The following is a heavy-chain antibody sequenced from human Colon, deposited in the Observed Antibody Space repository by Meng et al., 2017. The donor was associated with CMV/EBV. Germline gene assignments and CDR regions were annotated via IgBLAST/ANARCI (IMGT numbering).Heavy chain of an antibody. CDR2: ITSDGSSA. CDR1: GFTFGDYT. D-gene: IGHD1-1*01. V-gene: IGHV3-43*01. J-gene: IGHJ4*02. CDR3: GRDRVKRQLLFPDH. Sequence: GESLKISCEGSGFTFGDYTMHWVRQAPGTGLEWVSLITSDGSSAYYADSFRGRFTISRDNNKNLLFLHMNSLRSEDTALYYCGRDRVKRQLLFPDHWGQGTLVTVSS.